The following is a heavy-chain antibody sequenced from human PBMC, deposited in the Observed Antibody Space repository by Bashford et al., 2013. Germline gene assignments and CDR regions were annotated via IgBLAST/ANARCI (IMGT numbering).Heavy chain of an antibody. J-gene: IGHJ4*02. D-gene: IGHD3-22*01. CDR1: GYTFTDYY. Sequence: VASVKVSCKASGYTFTDYYVHWVRQAPGQGLEWMGWINPNSGDTNSVQKFRGRVTVTRDTSINTAYMELSRLTSDDTAVYYCARRGRDASGGSYPFDNWGQGTLVTVSS. V-gene: IGHV1-2*02. CDR2: INPNSGDT. CDR3: ARRGRDASGGSYPFDN.